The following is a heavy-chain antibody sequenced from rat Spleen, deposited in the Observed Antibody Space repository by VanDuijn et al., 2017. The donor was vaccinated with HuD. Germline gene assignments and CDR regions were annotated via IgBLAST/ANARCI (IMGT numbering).Heavy chain of an antibody. CDR1: GFTFSSYD. J-gene: IGHJ1*01. CDR2: ISPSGGNT. D-gene: IGHD2-2*01. Sequence: EVQLVESGGGLVQPGRSLKLSCAASGFTFSSYDMAWVRQAPTKGLEWVASISPSGGNTYYRDSMKGRFTVSRDNAKSTLCLQMDSLRSEDTAAYYCTRAGYLRDWYFDFWGPRIMVTVSS. V-gene: IGHV5-25*01. CDR3: TRAGYLRDWYFDF.